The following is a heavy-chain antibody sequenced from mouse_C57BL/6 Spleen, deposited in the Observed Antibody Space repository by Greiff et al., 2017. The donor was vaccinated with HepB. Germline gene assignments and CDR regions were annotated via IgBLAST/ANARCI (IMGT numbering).Heavy chain of an antibody. Sequence: EVMLVESGAELVRPGASVKLSCTASGFNIKDDYMHWVKQRPEQGLEWIGWIDPENGDTEYASKFQGKATITADTSSNTAYLQLSSLTSEDTAVYYCTTVDDYVLFAYWGQGTLVTVSA. V-gene: IGHV14-4*01. CDR2: IDPENGDT. J-gene: IGHJ3*01. D-gene: IGHD2-4*01. CDR3: TTVDDYVLFAY. CDR1: GFNIKDDY.